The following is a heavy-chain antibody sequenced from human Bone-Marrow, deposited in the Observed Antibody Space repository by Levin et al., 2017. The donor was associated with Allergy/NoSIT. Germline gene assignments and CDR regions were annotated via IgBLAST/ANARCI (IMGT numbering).Heavy chain of an antibody. CDR2: IHSNGYS. D-gene: IGHD2-2*01. V-gene: IGHV4-4*07. CDR1: GGSISGYF. Sequence: SQTLSLTCTVSGGSISGYFWTWIRQPAGNALEWIGRIHSNGYSNSNPSLKSRVTMSVDTSKNQFSLRLSSVTAADTALYYCARPVSRGGFCSSTSCSNYFDPWGQGTLVTVSS. J-gene: IGHJ5*02. CDR3: ARPVSRGGFCSSTSCSNYFDP.